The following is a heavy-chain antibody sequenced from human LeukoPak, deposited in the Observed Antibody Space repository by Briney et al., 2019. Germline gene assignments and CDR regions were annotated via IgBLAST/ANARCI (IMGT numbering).Heavy chain of an antibody. V-gene: IGHV1-18*01. Sequence: GASVKVSCKASGYTFTSYGISWVRQAPGQGLEWMGWISAYNGNTNYAQKLQGRVTMTTDTSTSTAYMGLRSLRSDDTAVYYCARVQNLVGATFRYYYYYGMDVWGQGTTVTVSS. J-gene: IGHJ6*02. CDR2: ISAYNGNT. CDR1: GYTFTSYG. D-gene: IGHD1-26*01. CDR3: ARVQNLVGATFRYYYYYGMDV.